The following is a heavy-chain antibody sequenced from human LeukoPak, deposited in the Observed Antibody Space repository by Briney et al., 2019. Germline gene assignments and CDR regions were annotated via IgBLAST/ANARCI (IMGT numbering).Heavy chain of an antibody. V-gene: IGHV1-69*13. Sequence: GASVKVSCKASGGTFSSYAISWVRQAPGQGLEWMGGIIPIFGTANYAQKFQGRVTITADESTSTAYMELSSLRSEDTAVYYCARLIRGYYDSSDPYFDYWGQGTLVTVSS. D-gene: IGHD3-22*01. J-gene: IGHJ4*02. CDR3: ARLIRGYYDSSDPYFDY. CDR1: GGTFSSYA. CDR2: IIPIFGTA.